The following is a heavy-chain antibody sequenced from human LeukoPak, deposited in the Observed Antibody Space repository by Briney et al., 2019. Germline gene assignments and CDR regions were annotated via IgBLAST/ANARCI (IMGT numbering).Heavy chain of an antibody. J-gene: IGHJ6*04. Sequence: ASVKVSCKASGYTFTSYYMHWVRQAPGQGVEWMGIIKTSGGSTSYAQKFQGRVTMTRDTSTSTVYMELSSLRSEDTALYYCAREGSVTTPYYYYGMDGGGKGSTVTASS. D-gene: IGHD4-17*01. CDR3: AREGSVTTPYYYYGMDG. CDR1: GYTFTSYY. CDR2: IKTSGGST. V-gene: IGHV1-46*01.